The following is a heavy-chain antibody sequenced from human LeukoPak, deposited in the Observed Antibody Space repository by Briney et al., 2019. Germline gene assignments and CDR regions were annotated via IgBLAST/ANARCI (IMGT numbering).Heavy chain of an antibody. D-gene: IGHD3-3*01. CDR2: IYYSGST. J-gene: IGHJ4*02. CDR3: ASVVYFWSGRFDY. Sequence: SETLSLTCTVSGGSISSSSYYWGWIRQPPGKGLEWIGSIYYSGSTYYNPSLKGRVTISVDTSKNQFSLKLSSVTAADTAVYYCASVVYFWSGRFDYWGQGTLVTVSS. V-gene: IGHV4-39*07. CDR1: GGSISSSSYY.